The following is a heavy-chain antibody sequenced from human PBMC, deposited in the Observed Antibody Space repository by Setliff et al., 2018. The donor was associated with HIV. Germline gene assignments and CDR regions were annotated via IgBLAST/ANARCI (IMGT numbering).Heavy chain of an antibody. J-gene: IGHJ4*02. Sequence: PSETLSLTCAVYGGSFSGYYWSWIRQSPRNRLEWIGERSDSGSTNYNPSLRSRVTISMDTSKKQFSLNLSSVTAADTAVYYCARRGWNGYKAFDYWGQGALVTVSS. D-gene: IGHD5-12*01. CDR3: ARRGWNGYKAFDY. CDR1: GGSFSGYY. V-gene: IGHV4-34*01. CDR2: RSDSGST.